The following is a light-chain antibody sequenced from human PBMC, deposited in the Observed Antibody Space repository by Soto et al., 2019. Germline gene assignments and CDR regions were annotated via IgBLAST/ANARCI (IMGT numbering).Light chain of an antibody. CDR2: DAS. V-gene: IGKV3-11*01. Sequence: EIVLTQSPATLSLSPGERATLSCRASQSVSSYLAWYQQKPRQAPRLLIYDASNRATGIPARFSGSGSGTDFTLTISSLEPEDFAVYICQRRSSWTPYTFGQGTKLEIK. CDR3: QRRSSWTPYT. J-gene: IGKJ2*01. CDR1: QSVSSY.